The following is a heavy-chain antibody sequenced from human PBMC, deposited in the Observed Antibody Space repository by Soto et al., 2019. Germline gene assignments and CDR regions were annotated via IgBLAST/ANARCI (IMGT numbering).Heavy chain of an antibody. J-gene: IGHJ6*02. D-gene: IGHD3-9*01. CDR2: IYPGDSDI. Sequence: LWESLKISCKGSGYSFTSYWIRWVRQMPGKGLEWVAIIYPGDSDIRYSPSFQGQVTISADKSISTAYLQWSSLKASDTAIYYCARLTGLPDYRSIEVWGQGTTVTVSS. V-gene: IGHV5-51*01. CDR3: ARLTGLPDYRSIEV. CDR1: GYSFTSYW.